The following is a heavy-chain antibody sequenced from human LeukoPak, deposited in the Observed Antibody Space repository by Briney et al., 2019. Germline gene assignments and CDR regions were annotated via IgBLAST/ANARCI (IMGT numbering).Heavy chain of an antibody. D-gene: IGHD3-22*01. CDR3: AKDKGYYYDSSGYLVPITLDY. Sequence: GRSLRLSCAASGFTFSSYAMHWVRQAPGKGLEWVAVISYDGSNKYYADSVKGRFTISRDNSKNTLYLQMNSLRAEDTAVYYCAKDKGYYYDSSGYLVPITLDYWGQGTLVTVSS. V-gene: IGHV3-30-3*01. J-gene: IGHJ4*02. CDR2: ISYDGSNK. CDR1: GFTFSSYA.